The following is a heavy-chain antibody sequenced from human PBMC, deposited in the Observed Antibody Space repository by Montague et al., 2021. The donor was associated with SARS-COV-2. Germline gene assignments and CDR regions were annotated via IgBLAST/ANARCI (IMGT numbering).Heavy chain of an antibody. J-gene: IGHJ4*02. CDR1: GGSFSSRSYY. Sequence: TLSLTCTVSGGSFSSRSYYWSWIRQSAGKGLEFLGRVYITGSTNYNPSLEIRVTTSIDRSKNQFSLKLGSVTAADTTVYSCARDLNGYSSWGGFEYRGQRTMGPGSS. CDR2: VYITGST. V-gene: IGHV4-61*02. CDR3: ARDLNGYSSWGGFEY. D-gene: IGHD6-13*01.